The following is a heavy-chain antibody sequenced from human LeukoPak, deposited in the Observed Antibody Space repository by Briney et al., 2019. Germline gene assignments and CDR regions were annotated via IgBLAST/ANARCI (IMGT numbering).Heavy chain of an antibody. CDR3: ARALTIYYYYMDV. Sequence: SVKLSCKASGGTFSRYAISWVRQAPGQRLGWMGVIIPIFGTANYAQKFPRRVTITTDESTSTAYTELSSLRPEYTAVYYCARALTIYYYYMDVWGKGTTVTVSS. D-gene: IGHD3-10*01. CDR1: GGTFSRYA. V-gene: IGHV1-69*05. CDR2: IIPIFGTA. J-gene: IGHJ6*03.